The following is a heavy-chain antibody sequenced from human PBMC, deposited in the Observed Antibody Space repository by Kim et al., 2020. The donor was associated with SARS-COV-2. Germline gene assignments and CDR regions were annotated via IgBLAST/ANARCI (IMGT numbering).Heavy chain of an antibody. D-gene: IGHD6-6*01. J-gene: IGHJ4*02. CDR3: ARESATSRKGKQLGAFDY. Sequence: GGSLRLSCAASGFTFDDYGMSWVLQAPGKGLEWVSGINWNGGSTGYADSVKGRFTISRDNAKNSPYLHMNSLRAEDTALYHCARESATSRKGKQLGAFDYWGQGTLVTVSS. CDR1: GFTFDDYG. CDR2: INWNGGST. V-gene: IGHV3-20*01.